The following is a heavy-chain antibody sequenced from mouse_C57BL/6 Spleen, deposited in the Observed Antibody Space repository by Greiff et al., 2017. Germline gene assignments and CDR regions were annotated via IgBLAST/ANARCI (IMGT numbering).Heavy chain of an antibody. D-gene: IGHD2-3*01. Sequence: VKLQESGAELARPGASVKLSCKASGYTFTSYGISWVKQRTGQGLEWIGEIYPRSGNTYYNEKFKGKATLTADKSSSTAYMELRSLTSEDSAVYFGARPRDGPFAYWGQGTLVTVSA. CDR1: GYTFTSYG. CDR3: ARPRDGPFAY. V-gene: IGHV1-81*01. J-gene: IGHJ3*01. CDR2: IYPRSGNT.